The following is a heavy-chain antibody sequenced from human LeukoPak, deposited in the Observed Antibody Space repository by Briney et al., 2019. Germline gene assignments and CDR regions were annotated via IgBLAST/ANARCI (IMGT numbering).Heavy chain of an antibody. CDR1: GFTFSRYG. CDR3: ARLIYDSSGFAAFDI. V-gene: IGHV3-30*03. J-gene: IGHJ3*02. CDR2: ISYDGSNK. Sequence: PGRSLRLSCAASGFTFSRYGMHWVRQASGKGLEWVAVISYDGSNKYYADSVKGRFTISRDNSKNTLYLQMNSLRAEDTAVYYCARLIYDSSGFAAFDIWGQGTMVTVSS. D-gene: IGHD3-22*01.